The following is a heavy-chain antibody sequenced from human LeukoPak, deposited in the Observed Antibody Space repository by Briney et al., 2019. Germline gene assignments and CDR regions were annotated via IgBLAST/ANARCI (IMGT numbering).Heavy chain of an antibody. CDR2: IWNDGSDK. CDR3: AKPTRGSGSFLIDF. V-gene: IGHV3-33*06. J-gene: IGHJ4*02. Sequence: GGSLRLSCAASGFTFSSYGMHWARQAPGKGLEWVAVIWNDGSDKYYADSVKGRFTISRDNSKNTLYLQMNSLRAEDTAVYCCAKPTRGSGSFLIDFWGQGTLVTVSS. CDR1: GFTFSSYG. D-gene: IGHD1-26*01.